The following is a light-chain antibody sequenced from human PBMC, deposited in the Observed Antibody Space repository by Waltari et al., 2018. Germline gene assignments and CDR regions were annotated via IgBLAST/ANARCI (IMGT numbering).Light chain of an antibody. V-gene: IGKV1-NL1*01. CDR3: QQSYSNPPWT. CDR1: PGISNS. CDR2: AAS. Sequence: PASPGISNSLAWYQQKPGTAPKLLLYAASRLESGVPSRFSCSGSGTDYTLTISSLQPEDFATYDCQQSYSNPPWTFGQGTKVEIK. J-gene: IGKJ1*01.